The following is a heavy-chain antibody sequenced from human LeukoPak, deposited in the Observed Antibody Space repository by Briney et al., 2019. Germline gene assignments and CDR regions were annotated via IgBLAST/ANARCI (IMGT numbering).Heavy chain of an antibody. CDR3: ARDSYGLVPTDNLNWFDP. CDR1: GYTFTSYY. D-gene: IGHD3/OR15-3a*01. J-gene: IGHJ5*02. CDR2: INPSGGST. V-gene: IGHV1-46*01. Sequence: GASVKVSCKASGYTFTSYYMHWVRQAPGQGLEGMGIINPSGGSTSYAQKFQGRVTMTRDTSTSTVYMELSSLRSEDTAVYYCARDSYGLVPTDNLNWFDPWGQGTLVTVSS.